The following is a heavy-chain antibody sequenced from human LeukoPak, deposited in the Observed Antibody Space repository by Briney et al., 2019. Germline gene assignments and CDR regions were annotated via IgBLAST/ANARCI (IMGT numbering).Heavy chain of an antibody. CDR2: IKLDGSEK. Sequence: PGGSLRLSCAASGFSFNSDWMDWVRQAPGKGLEWVANIKLDGSEKNYVDSVKGRFTISRDNTKNSLYLQMNSLRAEDTAVFYCARDQYDTWSRRGNFDSWGQGTLVIVSS. D-gene: IGHD3-3*01. V-gene: IGHV3-7*03. CDR3: ARDQYDTWSRRGNFDS. CDR1: GFSFNSDW. J-gene: IGHJ4*02.